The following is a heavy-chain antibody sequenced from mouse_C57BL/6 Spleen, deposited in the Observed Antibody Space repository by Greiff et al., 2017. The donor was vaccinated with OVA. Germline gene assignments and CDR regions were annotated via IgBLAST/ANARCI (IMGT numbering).Heavy chain of an antibody. J-gene: IGHJ3*01. CDR2: IHPNSGST. Sequence: QVQLQQPGAELVKPGASVKLSCKASGYTFTSYWMHWVKQRPGQGLEWIGMIHPNSGSTNYNEKFKSKATLTVDKSSSTAYMQLSSLTSEDSAVYDCAREGDGNYGGAWFAYWGQGTLVTVSA. CDR1: GYTFTSYW. CDR3: AREGDGNYGGAWFAY. V-gene: IGHV1-64*01. D-gene: IGHD2-1*01.